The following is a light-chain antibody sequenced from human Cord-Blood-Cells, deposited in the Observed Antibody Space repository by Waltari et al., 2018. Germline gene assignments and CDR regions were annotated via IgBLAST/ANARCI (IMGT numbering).Light chain of an antibody. CDR1: VLAKKY. CDR2: KDS. V-gene: IGLV3-27*01. J-gene: IGLJ3*02. Sequence: SYELTQPSSVSVSPGQTARITCSGDVLAKKYARWFQQKPGQAPGLVIYKDSERPSVIPERFSGSSSGTTVTLTISGAQVEDEADYYCYSAADNNRGVFGGGTKLTVL. CDR3: YSAADNNRGV.